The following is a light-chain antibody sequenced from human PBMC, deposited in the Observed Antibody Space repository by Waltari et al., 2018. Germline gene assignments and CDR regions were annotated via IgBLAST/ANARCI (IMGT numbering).Light chain of an antibody. V-gene: IGKV1-27*01. J-gene: IGKJ1*01. CDR3: QKYNSAPWT. Sequence: DLHMTQSPSPLPASVADRATITCRASQGISNYLAWYQQKPGKVPKLLIYAASTLQSGVPSRFSGSGSGTDFTLTISSLQPEDVATYYCQKYNSAPWTFGQGTKVEIK. CDR1: QGISNY. CDR2: AAS.